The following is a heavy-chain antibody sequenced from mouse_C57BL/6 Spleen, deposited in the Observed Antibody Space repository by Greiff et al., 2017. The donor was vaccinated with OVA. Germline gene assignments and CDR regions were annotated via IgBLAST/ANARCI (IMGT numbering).Heavy chain of an antibody. J-gene: IGHJ3*01. D-gene: IGHD2-5*01. V-gene: IGHV1-82*01. Sequence: VQLQESGPELVKPGASVKISCKASGYAFSSSWMNWVKQRPGKGLEWIGRIYPGDGDTNYNGKFKGKATLTADKSSSTAYMQLSSLTSEDSAVYFCAPGGSNPAWFAYWGQGTLVTVSA. CDR1: GYAFSSSW. CDR3: APGGSNPAWFAY. CDR2: IYPGDGDT.